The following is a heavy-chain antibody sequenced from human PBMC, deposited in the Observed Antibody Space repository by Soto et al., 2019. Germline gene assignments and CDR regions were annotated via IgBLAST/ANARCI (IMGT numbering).Heavy chain of an antibody. CDR3: ARAHCGGDCYSGDDS. D-gene: IGHD2-21*02. CDR2: INPNSGGT. V-gene: IGHV1-2*04. J-gene: IGHJ4*02. Sequence: QVQLVQSGAEVKKPGASVKVSCKASGYTFTGYYMHWVRQAPGQGLEWMGGINPNSGGTNYAQKFQGWVTMTRDTSXXNAHMELSRRTSDDTAVYYCARAHCGGDCYSGDDSGGPATLVTVSS. CDR1: GYTFTGYY.